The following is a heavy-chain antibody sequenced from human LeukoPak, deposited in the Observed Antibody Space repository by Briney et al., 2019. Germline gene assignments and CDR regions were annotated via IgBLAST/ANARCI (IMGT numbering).Heavy chain of an antibody. Sequence: GGSLRLSCAASGFTFSTYPMIWVRQAPGKGLEWVSAISGGAGSTYYADSVKGRFTISRDNSKDTLCLQMNSLRADDTAVYYCAKDRGYWGQGTLVTVSS. CDR3: AKDRGY. V-gene: IGHV3-23*01. CDR2: ISGGAGST. CDR1: GFTFSTYP. J-gene: IGHJ4*02.